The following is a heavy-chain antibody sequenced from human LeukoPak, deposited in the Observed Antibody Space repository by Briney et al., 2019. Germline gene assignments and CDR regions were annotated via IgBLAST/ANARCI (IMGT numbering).Heavy chain of an antibody. J-gene: IGHJ4*02. CDR1: GYTFTSYY. CDR3: AKDPRTGAVSGIFYFDY. V-gene: IGHV3-30*04. Sequence: SCKASGYTFTSYYMHWVRQAPGKGLEWVAVIVYDGSEKYYKESVKGRFTISRDNSKNTLYLQMDSLRPEDTAVYYCAKDPRTGAVSGIFYFDYWGQGTLLTVSS. D-gene: IGHD6-19*01. CDR2: IVYDGSEK.